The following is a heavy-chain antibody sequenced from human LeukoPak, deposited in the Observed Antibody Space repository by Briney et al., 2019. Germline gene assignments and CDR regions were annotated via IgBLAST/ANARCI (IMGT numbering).Heavy chain of an antibody. CDR3: AEDFWNFRDS. CDR2: IGVDETFK. CDR1: GFIFSENA. Sequence: GGSLRLSCAASGFIFSENAMHWVRQAPGKGLDWVAYIGVDETFKEYADSVKGRFTISRDNSENTLYLQMNSLRSDDTAMYYCAEDFWNFRDSWGQGTLVTVSS. J-gene: IGHJ5*01. V-gene: IGHV3-30*02. D-gene: IGHD3-3*01.